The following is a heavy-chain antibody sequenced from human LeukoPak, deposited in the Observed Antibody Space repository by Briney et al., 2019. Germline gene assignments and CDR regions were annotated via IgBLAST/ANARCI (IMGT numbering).Heavy chain of an antibody. J-gene: IGHJ3*02. CDR2: ICSGGRT. D-gene: IGHD1-26*01. CDR1: GFTVSSNY. CDR3: ARDLWGVGFDI. V-gene: IGHV3-66*01. Sequence: PGGSLRLSCAASGFTVSSNYMSWVRQAPGKGLEWVSIICSGGRTYYADSVNGRFTISRDNSKNTLYLQMNSLRAEDTAVYYCARDLWGVGFDIWGQGTMVTVSS.